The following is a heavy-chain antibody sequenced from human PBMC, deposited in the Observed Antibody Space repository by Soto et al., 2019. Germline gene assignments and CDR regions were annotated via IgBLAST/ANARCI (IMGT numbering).Heavy chain of an antibody. J-gene: IGHJ5*02. Sequence: EVQLLESGGGLVQPGGSLRLSCAASGFTFSSYAMNWVRQAPGKGLEWVSSISGSGSSIYYAGSVKGRFTISRDNSKKTLYLQMNSLRAEDTAVYYCAKGALCSSTNCYVLSCFDPWGQGTLVTVSS. V-gene: IGHV3-23*01. CDR3: AKGALCSSTNCYVLSCFDP. D-gene: IGHD2-2*01. CDR1: GFTFSSYA. CDR2: ISGSGSSI.